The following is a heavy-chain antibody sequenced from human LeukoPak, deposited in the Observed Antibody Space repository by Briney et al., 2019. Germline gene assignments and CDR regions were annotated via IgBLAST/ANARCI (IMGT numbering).Heavy chain of an antibody. D-gene: IGHD3-22*01. CDR1: GFTFSSYW. CDR3: ARNRNYYDSSGYYYYYRGLDV. V-gene: IGHV3-7*01. Sequence: GGSLRLSCVASGFTFSSYWMSWVRQAPGKGLEWVANIKQDGSENYYVDSVKGRFTISRDNAKNSLYLQMNSLGVEDTAVYYCARNRNYYDSSGYYYYYRGLDVWGQGTTVTVSS. J-gene: IGHJ6*02. CDR2: IKQDGSEN.